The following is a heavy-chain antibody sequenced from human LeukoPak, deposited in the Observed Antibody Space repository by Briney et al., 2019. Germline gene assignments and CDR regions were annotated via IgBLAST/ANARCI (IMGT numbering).Heavy chain of an antibody. J-gene: IGHJ6*02. D-gene: IGHD2-15*01. Sequence: PSETLSLTCTVTGGSISSYYWSWIRQPPGKGLEWIGYIYYSGSTNYNPSLKSRVTISVDTSKNQFSLKLSSVTAADTAVYYRARTREYCSGGSCLYYYYGMDVWGQGTTVTVSS. V-gene: IGHV4-59*08. CDR1: GGSISSYY. CDR3: ARTREYCSGGSCLYYYYGMDV. CDR2: IYYSGST.